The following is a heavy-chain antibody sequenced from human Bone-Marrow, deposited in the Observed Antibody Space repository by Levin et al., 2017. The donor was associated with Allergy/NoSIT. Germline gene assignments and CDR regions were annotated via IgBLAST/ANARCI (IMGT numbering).Heavy chain of an antibody. J-gene: IGHJ5*02. V-gene: IGHV1-69*13. D-gene: IGHD2-15*01. Sequence: ASVKVSCKASGGTFSSYAISWVRQAPGQGLEWMGGIIPIFGTANYAQKFQGRVTITADESTSTAYMELSSLRSEDTAVYYCASTGPSGGSCYSCWFDPWGQGTLVTVSS. CDR2: IIPIFGTA. CDR1: GGTFSSYA. CDR3: ASTGPSGGSCYSCWFDP.